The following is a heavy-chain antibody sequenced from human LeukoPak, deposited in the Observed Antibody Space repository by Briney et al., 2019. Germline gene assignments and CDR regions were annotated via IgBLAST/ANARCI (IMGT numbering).Heavy chain of an antibody. D-gene: IGHD2/OR15-2a*01. J-gene: IGHJ4*02. V-gene: IGHV3-7*05. CDR3: TTFYSRLTDY. CDR1: GFNLNSYW. CDR2: INQDGSEK. Sequence: PGGSLRLPCAASGFNLNSYWISWVRQAPGKGLEWLANINQDGSEKYYVDSVKGRFTISRDNAKNSLYLQMNSLRAEDTAVYYCTTFYSRLTDYWGQGTLVTVSS.